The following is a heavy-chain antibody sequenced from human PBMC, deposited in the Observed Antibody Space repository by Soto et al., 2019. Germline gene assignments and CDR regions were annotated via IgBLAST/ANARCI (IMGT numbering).Heavy chain of an antibody. CDR3: ARMPGIAAAGTGNDAFDI. Sequence: PGGSLRLSCAASGSTFSSYNMNWVRQAPGKGLEWVSSISSSSGHIFYADSVKGRFTISRDNAKNSMYLQMNSLRAEDTAVYYCARMPGIAAAGTGNDAFDIWGQGTMVTV. CDR1: GSTFSSYN. J-gene: IGHJ3*02. V-gene: IGHV3-21*01. CDR2: ISSSSGHI. D-gene: IGHD6-13*01.